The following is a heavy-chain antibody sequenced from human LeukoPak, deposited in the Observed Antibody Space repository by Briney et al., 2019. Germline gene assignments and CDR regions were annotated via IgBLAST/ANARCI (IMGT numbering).Heavy chain of an antibody. CDR3: AKDTCSGGSCYYYYGMDV. Sequence: PGGSLRLSCAASGFTFSRYGIHWVRQAPGKGLEWVAVISHDGSNNYYADSVKGRFTISRDNSKNTLYLQMISLRAEDTAVCYCAKDTCSGGSCYYYYGMDVWGQGTTVTVSS. D-gene: IGHD2-15*01. J-gene: IGHJ6*02. CDR2: ISHDGSNN. V-gene: IGHV3-30*18. CDR1: GFTFSRYG.